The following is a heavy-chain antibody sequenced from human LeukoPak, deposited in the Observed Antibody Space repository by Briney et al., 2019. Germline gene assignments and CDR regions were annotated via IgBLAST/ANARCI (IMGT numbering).Heavy chain of an antibody. Sequence: PGGSLRLSCAASGFTFSTYAMSWVRQASGKGLEYVSAISDSGGSTYYADSVKGRFTISRDNSKNTLYLQMSSLKAEDTAVYFCVRGYAFGPYCMDVWGQGTTVTVSS. CDR1: GFTFSTYA. J-gene: IGHJ6*02. V-gene: IGHV3-64*03. CDR2: ISDSGGST. D-gene: IGHD5-18*01. CDR3: VRGYAFGPYCMDV.